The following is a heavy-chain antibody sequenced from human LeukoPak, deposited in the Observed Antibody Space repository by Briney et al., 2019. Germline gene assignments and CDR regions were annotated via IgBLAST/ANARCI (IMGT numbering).Heavy chain of an antibody. CDR1: GYTFTDYY. J-gene: IGHJ4*02. D-gene: IGHD1-20*01. V-gene: IGHV1-2*04. Sequence: ASVKVSCKASGYTFTDYYIHWVRQAPGQGLEWVGWINPKNGDTNYEQRFQGWVTVTRDTSISTAYMELNRLTSHDTAVYDCARDNWNGPYFDYWGQGTLVTVSS. CDR2: INPKNGDT. CDR3: ARDNWNGPYFDY.